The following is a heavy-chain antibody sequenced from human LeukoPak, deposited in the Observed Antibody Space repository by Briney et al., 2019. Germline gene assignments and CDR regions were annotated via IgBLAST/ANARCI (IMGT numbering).Heavy chain of an antibody. D-gene: IGHD6-13*01. J-gene: IGHJ5*02. Sequence: ASVKVSCKASGYSFTDYYMHWVRQAPGQGLEWMGWINPNSGATDYAQKFQGRVTMTRDTSTSMAYMELNSLRSDDTAVYYCARARDIAASGNNWFDPWGQGTLVTVSS. CDR2: INPNSGAT. CDR3: ARARDIAASGNNWFDP. V-gene: IGHV1-2*02. CDR1: GYSFTDYY.